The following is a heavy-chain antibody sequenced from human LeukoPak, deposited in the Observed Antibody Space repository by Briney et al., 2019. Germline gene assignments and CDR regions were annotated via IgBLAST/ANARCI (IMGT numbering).Heavy chain of an antibody. V-gene: IGHV3-30*18. CDR3: AKVRWSSSHYFDY. D-gene: IGHD6-19*01. CDR1: GFTFRNYV. CDR2: ISYDGSNK. Sequence: GGSLRLSCAASGFTFRNYVIHWVRQAPGKGLEWVAVISYDGSNKYYADSVKGRFTISRDNSKNTLYLQMNSLRAEDTAVYYCAKVRWSSSHYFDYWGQGTLVTVSS. J-gene: IGHJ4*02.